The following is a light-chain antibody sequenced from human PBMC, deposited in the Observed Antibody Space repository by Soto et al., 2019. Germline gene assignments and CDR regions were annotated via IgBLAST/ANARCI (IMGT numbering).Light chain of an antibody. CDR3: ISYRSTSNYV. Sequence: QSALTQPPSASGSLGQSVTISCTGTRSDVGGYNYVSWYQQHPGKAPKLMIYEVSNRPSGVSSRFSGSKSGNTASLTISGLQAEDEADYYCISYRSTSNYVFGSGTKVTVL. J-gene: IGLJ1*01. CDR2: EVS. V-gene: IGLV2-14*01. CDR1: RSDVGGYNY.